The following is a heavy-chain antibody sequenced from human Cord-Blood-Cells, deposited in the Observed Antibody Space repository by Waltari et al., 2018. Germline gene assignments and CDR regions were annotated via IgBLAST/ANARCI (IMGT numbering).Heavy chain of an antibody. CDR3: ARSPYYDFWSGYYAFDI. CDR2: INPNSGGT. D-gene: IGHD3-3*01. J-gene: IGHJ3*02. V-gene: IGHV1-2*04. Sequence: QVQLVQSGAEVKKPGASVKVSCKASGYTFTASYMHRVRQAHGKGLEWMGWINPNSGGTNYAQKFQGWVTITRDTSISTAYMELSRLRSDDTAVYYCARSPYYDFWSGYYAFDIWGQGTMVTVSS. CDR1: GYTFTASY.